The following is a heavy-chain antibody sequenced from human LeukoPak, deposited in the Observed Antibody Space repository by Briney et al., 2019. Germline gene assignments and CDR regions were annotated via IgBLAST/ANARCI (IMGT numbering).Heavy chain of an antibody. J-gene: IGHJ4*02. CDR3: ARDGVENSSWYPLDS. CDR1: GGSFSGYY. V-gene: IGHV4-34*01. Sequence: TSSETLSLTCAVYGGSFSGYYWSWIRQPPGKGLEWIGEINHSGSTNYKPSLKSRVTMSVDTSKNQFSLKLTSVTAADTAVYYCARDGVENSSWYPLDSWGPGTLVTVSS. D-gene: IGHD6-13*01. CDR2: INHSGST.